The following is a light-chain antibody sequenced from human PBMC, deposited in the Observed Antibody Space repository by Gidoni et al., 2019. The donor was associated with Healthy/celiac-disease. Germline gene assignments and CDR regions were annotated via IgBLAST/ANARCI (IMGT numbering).Light chain of an antibody. CDR2: GNS. J-gene: IGLJ2*01. CDR3: QSYDSSLSEGV. V-gene: IGLV1-40*01. CDR1: SANIGAGYD. Sequence: QSVLTQPPSVSGAPGQRVTISCTGSSANIGAGYDEHWYQQLPGTAPKLLIYGNSNRPSGVPDRFSGSKSGTSASLAITGLQAEDEADYYCQSYDSSLSEGVFGGGTKLTVL.